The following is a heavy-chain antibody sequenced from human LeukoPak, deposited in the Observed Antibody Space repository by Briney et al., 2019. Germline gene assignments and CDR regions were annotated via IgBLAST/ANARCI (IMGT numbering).Heavy chain of an antibody. J-gene: IGHJ5*02. V-gene: IGHV1-2*02. CDR1: GYTFTGYY. CDR3: ARDASEESSSWPFDP. D-gene: IGHD6-13*01. CDR2: INPNSGGT. Sequence: ASVKVSCKASGYTFTGYYMHWVRQAPGQGLEWMGWINPNSGGTNYAQKFQGRVTMTRDTSISTAYMELSRLRSDGTAVYYCARDASEESSSWPFDPWGQGTLVTVSS.